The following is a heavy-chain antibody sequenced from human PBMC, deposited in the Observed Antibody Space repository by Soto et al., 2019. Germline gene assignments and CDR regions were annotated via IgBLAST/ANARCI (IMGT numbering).Heavy chain of an antibody. Sequence: QVQLVQSGAEVKKPGASVKVSCKASGYTFTSYDISWVRQATGQGLEWMGWMNPNNGNTDYAPQFQGRVTMTMNTSIGTAYMELSSLRSEDTAVYYCARSPRNYYALGSYSYFRHWGQGTLVNVSS. CDR3: ARSPRNYYALGSYSYFRH. CDR2: MNPNNGNT. D-gene: IGHD3-10*01. J-gene: IGHJ1*01. V-gene: IGHV1-8*01. CDR1: GYTFTSYD.